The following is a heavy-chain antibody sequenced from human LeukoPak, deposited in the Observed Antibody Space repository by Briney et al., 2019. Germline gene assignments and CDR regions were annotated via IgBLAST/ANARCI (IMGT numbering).Heavy chain of an antibody. CDR3: ARLGPYYDFWSGYLPVDY. CDR2: IYYSGGT. CDR1: GGSISSSSYY. Sequence: PSETLSLTCTVSGGSISSSSYYWGWIRQPPGKGLEWIGNIYYSGGTYYNPSLKSRITISVDTSKNQFSLKLNSMTAADTAVYYCARLGPYYDFWSGYLPVDYWGQGTLVTVSS. D-gene: IGHD3-3*01. J-gene: IGHJ4*02. V-gene: IGHV4-39*01.